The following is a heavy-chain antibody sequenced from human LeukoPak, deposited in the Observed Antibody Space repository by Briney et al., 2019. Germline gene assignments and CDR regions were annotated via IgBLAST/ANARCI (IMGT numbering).Heavy chain of an antibody. J-gene: IGHJ6*03. CDR2: IKQDGSEK. D-gene: IGHD6-13*01. V-gene: IGHV3-7*01. CDR3: ARDRIEQQRTLGRSSNYYYYYYMDV. Sequence: GGSLRLSCAASGFTFSSYWMSWVRQAPGKGLEWVANIKQDGSEKYYVDSVKGRFTISRDNAKNSLYLQMNSLRAEDTAVYYCARDRIEQQRTLGRSSNYYYYYYMDVWAKGPRSPSP. CDR1: GFTFSSYW.